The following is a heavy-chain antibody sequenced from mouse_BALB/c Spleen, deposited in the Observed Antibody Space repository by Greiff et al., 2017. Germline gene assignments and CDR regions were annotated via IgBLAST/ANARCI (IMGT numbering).Heavy chain of an antibody. D-gene: IGHD2-1*01. J-gene: IGHJ3*01. CDR3: ARVGNYSWFAY. V-gene: IGHV5-9-4*01. CDR2: ISSGGSYT. CDR1: GFTFSSYA. Sequence: EVQLVESGGGLVKPGGSLKLSCAASGFTFSSYAMSWVRQSPEKRLEWVAEISSGGSYTYYPDTVTGRFTISRDNAKNTLYLEMSSLRSEDTAMYYCARVGNYSWFAYWGQGTLVTVSA.